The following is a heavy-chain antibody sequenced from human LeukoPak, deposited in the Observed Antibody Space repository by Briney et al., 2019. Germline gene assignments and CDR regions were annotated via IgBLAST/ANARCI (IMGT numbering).Heavy chain of an antibody. J-gene: IGHJ4*02. CDR3: ATDLPYSGTYKDI. CDR2: MNPNSGNT. V-gene: IGHV1-8*03. D-gene: IGHD1-26*01. Sequence: ASVKVSCKASGYTFTSYDINWVRQATGQGLEWMGWMNPNSGNTGYAQKFQGRVTITRNTSISTAYMELSSLRSEDTAVYCCATDLPYSGTYKDIWGQGTLATVSS. CDR1: GYTFTSYD.